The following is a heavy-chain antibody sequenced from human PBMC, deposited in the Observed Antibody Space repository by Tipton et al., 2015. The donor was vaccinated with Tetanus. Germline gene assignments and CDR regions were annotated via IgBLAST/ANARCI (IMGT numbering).Heavy chain of an antibody. CDR1: GGSISSGGFF. J-gene: IGHJ5*02. V-gene: IGHV4-31*03. CDR3: ARDQGGGRVVRLNWFDP. CDR2: VYYSGDT. D-gene: IGHD6-6*01. Sequence: TLSLTCTVSGGSISSGGFFWNWLRQSPGKGLEWIGYVYYSGDTYYNPSFKSRVTISVDTSKNQFSPDLYSVTAADTAVYYCARDQGGGRVVRLNWFDPWGQGTLVTVSS.